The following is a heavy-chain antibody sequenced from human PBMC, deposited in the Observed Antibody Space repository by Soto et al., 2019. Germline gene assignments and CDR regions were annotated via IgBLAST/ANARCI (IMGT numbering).Heavy chain of an antibody. J-gene: IGHJ4*02. CDR1: GFTFSSYA. D-gene: IGHD1-26*01. CDR2: ISYDGSNK. Sequence: QVQLVESGGGVVQPGRSLRLSCAASGFTFSSYAMHWVRQAPGKGLEWVAVISYDGSNKYYADSVKGRFTISRDNSKNTLYLQMNSLRAEDTAVYYCARSPSGSDYFFGYWGQGTLVTVSS. CDR3: ARSPSGSDYFFGY. V-gene: IGHV3-30-3*01.